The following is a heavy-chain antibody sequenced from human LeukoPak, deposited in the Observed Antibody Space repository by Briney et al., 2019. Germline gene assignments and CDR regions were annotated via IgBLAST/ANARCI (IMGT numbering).Heavy chain of an antibody. CDR1: GFTFSSYS. V-gene: IGHV3-21*01. Sequence: GGSLRLSCAASGFTFSSYSMNWVRRAPGKGLEWVSSISSSSSYIYYADSVKGRFTISRDNAKNSLYLQMNSLRAEDTAVYYCARGAYYDISSLGYWGQGTLVTVSS. D-gene: IGHD3-9*01. CDR3: ARGAYYDISSLGY. CDR2: ISSSSSYI. J-gene: IGHJ4*02.